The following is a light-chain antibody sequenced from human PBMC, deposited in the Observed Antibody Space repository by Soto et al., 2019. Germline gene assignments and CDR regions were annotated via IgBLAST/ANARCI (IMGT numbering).Light chain of an antibody. Sequence: HSVLTHPSSVTGSPGQLITISCTGTSSDVVAYNYVSWYQQYPGKAPKLMIYGVTNRPSGVSNRFSGSKTGNTASLTISGLQAEDEADYYCFSHRGGDSHVFGTGTKVTVL. J-gene: IGLJ1*01. CDR2: GVT. V-gene: IGLV2-14*01. CDR1: SSDVVAYNY. CDR3: FSHRGGDSHV.